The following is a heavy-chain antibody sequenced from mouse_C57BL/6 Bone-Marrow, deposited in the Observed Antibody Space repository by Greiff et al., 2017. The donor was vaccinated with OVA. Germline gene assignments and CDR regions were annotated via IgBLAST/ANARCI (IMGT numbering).Heavy chain of an antibody. Sequence: QVQLQQSGAELVKPGASVKMAGKASGYTVNEETIHGVKQRSGQGREVILFFYPGSGSIKYNEKFKDKATLTADKSSSTVYMELSRLTSEDSAVYFCARHEDVGLTGTGYFDVWGTGTTVTVSS. CDR2: FYPGSGSI. CDR3: ARHEDVGLTGTGYFDV. V-gene: IGHV1-62-2*01. J-gene: IGHJ1*03. D-gene: IGHD4-1*01. CDR1: GYTVNEET.